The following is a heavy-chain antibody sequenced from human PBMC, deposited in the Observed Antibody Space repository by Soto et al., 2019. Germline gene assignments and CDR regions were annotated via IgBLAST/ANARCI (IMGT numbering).Heavy chain of an antibody. CDR2: ISGSGGST. D-gene: IGHD6-13*01. Sequence: EVQLLESGGGLVQPGGSLRLSCADSGFTFSSYAMSWVRQAPGKGLEWVSAISGSGGSTYYADSVKGRFTISRDNSKSTLYLQMNSLRAEDTAVYYCAKENGYSSSWFEFDYWGQGTLVTVSS. CDR3: AKENGYSSSWFEFDY. J-gene: IGHJ4*02. CDR1: GFTFSSYA. V-gene: IGHV3-23*01.